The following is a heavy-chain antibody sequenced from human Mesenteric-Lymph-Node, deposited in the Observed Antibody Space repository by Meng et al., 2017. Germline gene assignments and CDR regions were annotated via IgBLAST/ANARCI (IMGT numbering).Heavy chain of an antibody. D-gene: IGHD3-3*01. J-gene: IGHJ4*02. CDR1: GGPISSSNW. CDR3: ASLDPDYDFWSGYSSDDY. Sequence: QVPPQEPGPGLVKPPGPLPPTCPVSGGPISSSNWWSWVRQPPGKGLEWIGEIYHSGSTNYNPSLKSRVTISVDKSKNQFSLKLSSVTAADTAVYYCASLDPDYDFWSGYSSDDYWGQGTLVTVSS. V-gene: IGHV4-4*03. CDR2: IYHSGST.